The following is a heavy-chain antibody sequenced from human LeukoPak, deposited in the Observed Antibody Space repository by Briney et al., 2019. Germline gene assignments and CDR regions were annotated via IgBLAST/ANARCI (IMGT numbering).Heavy chain of an antibody. D-gene: IGHD5-12*01. CDR1: GFTLSTYA. Sequence: GGSLRLSCAASGFTLSTYAMSWVRQAPGKGLEWVSTISDTGGSTYYADSVKGRFTISRDNSKNTFYLQMYSLGVEDTAVYYCAKSHSVASRGYFDYWGQGTLVTVSS. J-gene: IGHJ4*02. CDR2: ISDTGGST. V-gene: IGHV3-23*01. CDR3: AKSHSVASRGYFDY.